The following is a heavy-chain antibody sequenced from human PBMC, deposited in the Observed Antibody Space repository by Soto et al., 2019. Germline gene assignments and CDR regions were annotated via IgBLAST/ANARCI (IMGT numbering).Heavy chain of an antibody. V-gene: IGHV1-2*04. CDR1: GYTFTGYY. CDR2: INPNSGGT. CDR3: ARSLSSTSVKFDY. Sequence: GASVKVSCKASGYTFTGYYMHWVRQAPGQGLEWMGWINPNSGGTNYAQKFQGCVTMTRDTSISTAYMELSRLRSDDTAVYYCARSLSSTSVKFDYWGQGTLVTVSS. J-gene: IGHJ4*02. D-gene: IGHD2-2*01.